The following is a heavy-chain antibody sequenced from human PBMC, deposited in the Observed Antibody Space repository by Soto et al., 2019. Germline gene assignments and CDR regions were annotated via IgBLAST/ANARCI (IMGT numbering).Heavy chain of an antibody. CDR3: ARVEFLWFGELLSDYYYYYGMDV. V-gene: IGHV1-18*04. J-gene: IGHJ6*02. CDR2: ISAYNGNT. CDR1: GYTFTSYG. Sequence: GAAVKVSCKASGYTFTSYGISWVRQAPGQGLEWMGWISAYNGNTNYAQKLQGRVTMTTDTSTSTAYMELRSLRSDDTAVYYCARVEFLWFGELLSDYYYYYGMDVWGQGTTVTAP. D-gene: IGHD3-10*01.